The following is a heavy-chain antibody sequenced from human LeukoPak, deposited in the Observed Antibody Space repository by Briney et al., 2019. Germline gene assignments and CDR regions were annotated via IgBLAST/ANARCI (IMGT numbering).Heavy chain of an antibody. CDR1: GYTFTSYG. V-gene: IGHV1-18*01. J-gene: IGHJ4*02. Sequence: ASVKVSCKASGYTFTSYGISWVRQAPGQGLEWMGWISAYNGNTNYAQKLQGRVTMTTDTSTSTAYMELRSLRSDDTAVYYCARDRVPGLAAGLVGYWGQGTLVTVSS. CDR2: ISAYNGNT. CDR3: ARDRVPGLAAGLVGY. D-gene: IGHD2-15*01.